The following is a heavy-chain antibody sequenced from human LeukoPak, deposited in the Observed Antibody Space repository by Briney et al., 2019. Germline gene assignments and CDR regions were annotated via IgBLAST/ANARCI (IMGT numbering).Heavy chain of an antibody. CDR3: AKDIGRSSYYYFDY. D-gene: IGHD6-13*01. V-gene: IGHV3-30*02. Sequence: GGSLRLSCAASGFTFSDYGMHWVRQAPGKGLEWVAFIRYDGSDKYYADSVKGRFTISRDNSKNTLYVQMNTLRAEDTAVYYCAKDIGRSSYYYFDYWGQRTLVTVSS. CDR1: GFTFSDYG. J-gene: IGHJ4*02. CDR2: IRYDGSDK.